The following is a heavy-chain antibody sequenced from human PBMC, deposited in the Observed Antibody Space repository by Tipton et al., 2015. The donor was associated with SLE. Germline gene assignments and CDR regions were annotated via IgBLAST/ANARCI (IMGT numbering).Heavy chain of an antibody. D-gene: IGHD1-26*01. J-gene: IGHJ4*02. CDR2: INHSGST. CDR1: GGSFRGYY. Sequence: TLSLTCAVYGGSFRGYYWSWIRQPPGKGLEWIEEINHSGSTNYNPSLKSRVTISVDTSKNQFSLKLSSVTAADTAVYYCAGMSYPREGYFDYWGQGTLVTVSS. CDR3: AGMSYPREGYFDY. V-gene: IGHV4-34*01.